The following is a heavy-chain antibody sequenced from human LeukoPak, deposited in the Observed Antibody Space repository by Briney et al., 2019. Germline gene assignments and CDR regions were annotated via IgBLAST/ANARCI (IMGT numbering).Heavy chain of an antibody. Sequence: GGSLRLSCAASGFTFSSYSMNWVRQAPGKGLEWVSSISSSSSYIYYADSVKGRFTISRDNAKNSLYLQMNSLRAEDTAVYYCARERPERGYSYGTTDYWGQGTLVTVSS. J-gene: IGHJ4*02. CDR1: GFTFSSYS. V-gene: IGHV3-21*01. D-gene: IGHD5-18*01. CDR3: ARERPERGYSYGTTDY. CDR2: ISSSSSYI.